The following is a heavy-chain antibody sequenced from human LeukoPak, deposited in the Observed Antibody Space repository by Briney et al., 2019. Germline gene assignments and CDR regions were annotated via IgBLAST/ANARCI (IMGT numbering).Heavy chain of an antibody. Sequence: GGSLRLSCAASGFTFSTYGMHWVRQAPGKGREWVAFMWYDGSNKYYADSVKGRFTISRDNSKNTLYLQMNSLRAEDTALYYCAKGSASHSSSSDIWGQGTMVTVSS. V-gene: IGHV3-30*02. J-gene: IGHJ3*02. D-gene: IGHD6-6*01. CDR1: GFTFSTYG. CDR3: AKGSASHSSSSDI. CDR2: MWYDGSNK.